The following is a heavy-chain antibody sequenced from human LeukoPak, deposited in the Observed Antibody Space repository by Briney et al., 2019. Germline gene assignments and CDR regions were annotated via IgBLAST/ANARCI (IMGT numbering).Heavy chain of an antibody. V-gene: IGHV4-4*07. CDR2: IYTTGST. CDR3: ARADSYSGSYYGAAFDI. J-gene: IGHJ3*02. CDR1: GGSISSYY. Sequence: PSETLSLTCTVSGGSISSYYWSWIRQPAGKGLEWIGRIYTTGSTNYNPSLKSRVTMSVDTSKNQFSLKLSSVTAADTAVYYCARADSYSGSYYGAAFDIWGQGTMVTVSS. D-gene: IGHD1-26*01.